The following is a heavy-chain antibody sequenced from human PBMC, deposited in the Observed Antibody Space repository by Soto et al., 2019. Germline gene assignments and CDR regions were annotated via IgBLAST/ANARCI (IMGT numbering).Heavy chain of an antibody. CDR1: GGSISSGGYY. Sequence: SETLSLTCTVSGGSISSGGYYWSWIRQHPGKGLEWIGYIYYSGSTYYNPSLKSRVTISVDTSKNQFSLKLSSATAADTAVYYCARYLEYGVRLAVGAFDIWGQGTMVTVSS. J-gene: IGHJ3*02. CDR3: ARYLEYGVRLAVGAFDI. V-gene: IGHV4-31*03. D-gene: IGHD4-17*01. CDR2: IYYSGST.